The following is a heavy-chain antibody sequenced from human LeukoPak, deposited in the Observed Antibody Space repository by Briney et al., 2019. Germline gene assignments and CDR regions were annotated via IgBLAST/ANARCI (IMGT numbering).Heavy chain of an antibody. J-gene: IGHJ3*02. CDR1: GGSFSGYY. CDR2: INHSGST. CDR3: ARVLRYFDWVGSDAFDI. V-gene: IGHV4-34*01. Sequence: PSETLSLTCAVYGGSFSGYYWSWIRQPPGKGLEWIGEINHSGSTNYNPSLKSRVTISVDTSKNQFSLKLSSVTAADTAVYYCARVLRYFDWVGSDAFDIWGQGTMVTVSS. D-gene: IGHD3-9*01.